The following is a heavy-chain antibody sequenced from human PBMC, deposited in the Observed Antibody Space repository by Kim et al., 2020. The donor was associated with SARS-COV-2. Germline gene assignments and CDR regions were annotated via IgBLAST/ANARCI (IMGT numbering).Heavy chain of an antibody. J-gene: IGHJ3*01. V-gene: IGHV4-59*01. CDR3: ARASRSTIFGVVTAPGAF. CDR1: GGSISSYY. D-gene: IGHD3-3*01. CDR2: IYYSGST. Sequence: SGTLSLTCTVSGGSISSYYWSWIRQPPGKGLEWIGYIYYSGSTNYNPSLKSRVTISVDTSKNQFSLKLSSVTAADTAVYYCARASRSTIFGVVTAPGAF.